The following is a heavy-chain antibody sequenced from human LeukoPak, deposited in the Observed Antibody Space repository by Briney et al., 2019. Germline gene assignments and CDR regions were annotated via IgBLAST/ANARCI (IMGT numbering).Heavy chain of an antibody. D-gene: IGHD3-22*01. CDR1: GGSISRYY. Sequence: PSETLSLTCTVSGGSISRYYWSWIRQPPGKGLEWIGYIYYSGSTNYNPSLKSRVTISVDTSKNQFSLKLSSVTAADTAVYYCARVNYDSSGYPLPYWYFDLWGRGTLVTVSS. V-gene: IGHV4-59*01. J-gene: IGHJ2*01. CDR3: ARVNYDSSGYPLPYWYFDL. CDR2: IYYSGST.